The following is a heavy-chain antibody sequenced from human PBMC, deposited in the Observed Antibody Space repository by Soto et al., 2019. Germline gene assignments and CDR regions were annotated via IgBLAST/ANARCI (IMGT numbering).Heavy chain of an antibody. D-gene: IGHD2-15*01. Sequence: GASVKVSCKASGYTFTGYYMHWVRQAPGQGLEWMGWINPNSGGTNYAQKFQGRVTMTRDTSISTAYMELSRLRSDDTAVYYCARDPGDCSGGSCRNWFDPWGQGTLVTVSS. CDR3: ARDPGDCSGGSCRNWFDP. J-gene: IGHJ5*02. CDR1: GYTFTGYY. CDR2: INPNSGGT. V-gene: IGHV1-2*02.